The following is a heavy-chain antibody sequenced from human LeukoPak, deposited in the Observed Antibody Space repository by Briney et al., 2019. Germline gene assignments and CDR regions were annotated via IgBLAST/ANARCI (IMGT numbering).Heavy chain of an antibody. CDR3: ARVRGSGLVDY. D-gene: IGHD3-10*01. J-gene: IGHJ4*02. CDR2: IYTSGST. Sequence: SETLSLTCTVSGGSISSYYWSWIRQPPGKGLEWIGYIYTSGSTNYNPSLKSRVTISVDTSKNQFSLKLSSVTAADTAVYYCARVRGSGLVDYWGQGTLVTVSS. V-gene: IGHV4-4*09. CDR1: GGSISSYY.